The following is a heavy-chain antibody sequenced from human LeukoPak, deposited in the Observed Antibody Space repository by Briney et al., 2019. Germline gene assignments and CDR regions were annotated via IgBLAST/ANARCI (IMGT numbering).Heavy chain of an antibody. Sequence: GGSLRLSCAASGFTFSSYSMNWVRQAPGKGLEWVSSISSSSSYIYYADSVKGRFTIPRDNAKNSLYLQMNSMRAEDTAVYYCARDPAAGTAYWGQGTLVTVSS. CDR1: GFTFSSYS. CDR3: ARDPAAGTAY. J-gene: IGHJ4*02. D-gene: IGHD6-13*01. V-gene: IGHV3-21*01. CDR2: ISSSSSYI.